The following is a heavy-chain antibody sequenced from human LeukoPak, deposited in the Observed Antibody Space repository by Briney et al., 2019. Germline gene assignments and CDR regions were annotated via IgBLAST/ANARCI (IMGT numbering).Heavy chain of an antibody. D-gene: IGHD1-7*01. CDR3: ARDRIGWNSHWFDP. V-gene: IGHV3-74*01. CDR2: INSDGSST. CDR1: GFTFSSYW. Sequence: GGSLRLSCAASGFTFSSYWMRWVRQAPGKGLVWVSRINSDGSSTTYADSVKGRFTISRDNAKNTLYLQMNSLRAEDTAVYCCARDRIGWNSHWFDPWGQGTLVTVSS. J-gene: IGHJ5*02.